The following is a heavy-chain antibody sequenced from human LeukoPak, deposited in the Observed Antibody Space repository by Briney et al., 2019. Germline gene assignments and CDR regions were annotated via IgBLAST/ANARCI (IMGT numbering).Heavy chain of an antibody. Sequence: SETLSLTCTVSGGSISSSSYYWAWIRQPPGKGLGWIGSIYYSGSTYYNSSLKSRVTISVDTSKNQFSLKLTSVTAAETAVYYCVAAVAAIDYWGQGTLVTVSS. D-gene: IGHD2-15*01. CDR2: IYYSGST. CDR1: GGSISSSSYY. V-gene: IGHV4-39*01. J-gene: IGHJ4*02. CDR3: VAAVAAIDY.